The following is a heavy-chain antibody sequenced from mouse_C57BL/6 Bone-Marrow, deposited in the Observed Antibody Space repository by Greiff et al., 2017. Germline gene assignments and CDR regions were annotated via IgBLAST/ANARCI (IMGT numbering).Heavy chain of an antibody. CDR1: GYTFTSYW. D-gene: IGHD2-2*01. J-gene: IGHJ4*01. V-gene: IGHV1-64*01. CDR3: AREGLRQMDY. Sequence: QVQLQQPGAELVKPGASVKLSCKASGYTFTSYWLHWVKQRPGQGLEWIGMIHPNSGSTNYNEKFKIKATLTVDKSSSTAYMQLSSLTSEDSAVYYCAREGLRQMDYWGQGTSGTVSS. CDR2: IHPNSGST.